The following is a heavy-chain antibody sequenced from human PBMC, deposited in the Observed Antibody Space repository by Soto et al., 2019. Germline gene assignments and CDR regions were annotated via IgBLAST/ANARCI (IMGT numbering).Heavy chain of an antibody. CDR2: IDSDGSST. CDR3: VRDDIGVGIDY. Sequence: EVQLVESGGDLVQPGGSLRLSCAASGFTFSSYWMHWVRQAPGKGLVWVSHIDSDGSSTTYADSVKGRFTISRDNAKKTLYLQMNRLRAEDTAVDYCVRDDIGVGIDYGGLGALVTVSS. D-gene: IGHD1-26*01. CDR1: GFTFSSYW. J-gene: IGHJ4*02. V-gene: IGHV3-74*01.